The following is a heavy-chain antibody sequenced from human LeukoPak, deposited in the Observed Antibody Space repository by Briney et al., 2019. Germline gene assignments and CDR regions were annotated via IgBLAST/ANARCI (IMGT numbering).Heavy chain of an antibody. CDR3: SKDQGTASTQQLVHALCY. J-gene: IGHJ4*02. D-gene: IGHD6-13*01. V-gene: IGHV3-23*01. CDR2: ISGSGGST. CDR1: GFTSSSYA. Sequence: GGSLRLSCAASGFTSSSYAMSWVRQAPGKGLEWVSAISGSGGSTYYADSVKGRFTISRDNSKNTLYLQMNSRRAEDTAVYYCSKDQGTASTQQLVHALCYWGQGTLVTVSS.